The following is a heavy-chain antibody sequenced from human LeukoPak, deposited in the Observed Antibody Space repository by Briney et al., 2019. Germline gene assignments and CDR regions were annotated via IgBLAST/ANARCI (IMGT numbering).Heavy chain of an antibody. CDR3: ARDYYDSSGYIVFDY. V-gene: IGHV4-39*02. Sequence: SETLSLTCTVSGGSISSSSYYLGWIRQPPGKGLEWIGSIYYSGSTYYNPSLKSRVTISVDTSKNQFSLKLSSVTAADTAVYYCARDYYDSSGYIVFDYWGQGTLVTVSS. CDR2: IYYSGST. D-gene: IGHD3-22*01. CDR1: GGSISSSSYY. J-gene: IGHJ4*02.